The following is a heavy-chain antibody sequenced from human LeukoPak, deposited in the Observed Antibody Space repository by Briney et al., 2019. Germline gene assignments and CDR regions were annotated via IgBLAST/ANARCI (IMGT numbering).Heavy chain of an antibody. CDR1: GFTFSSYA. V-gene: IGHV3-23*01. Sequence: GGPLRLSCAASGFTFSSYAMSWVRQAPGKGLEWVSAISGSGGSTYYADSVKGRFTISRDNSKNTLYLQMNSLRAEDTAVYYCAKDIRYSSSSVDYFDYWGQGTLVTVSS. J-gene: IGHJ4*02. CDR2: ISGSGGST. D-gene: IGHD6-6*01. CDR3: AKDIRYSSSSVDYFDY.